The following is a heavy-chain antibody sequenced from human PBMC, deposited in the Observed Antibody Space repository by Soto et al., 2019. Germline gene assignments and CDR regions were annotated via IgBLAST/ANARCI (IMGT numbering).Heavy chain of an antibody. D-gene: IGHD3-22*01. CDR2: IYYSGST. V-gene: IGHV4-61*01. CDR3: ARDDYDSSGSLFAP. CDR1: GGSVSSGSYY. J-gene: IGHJ5*02. Sequence: SETLSLTCTVSGGSVSSGSYYWSWIRQPPGKGLEWIGYIYYSGSTNYNPSLKSRVTISVDTSKNQFSLKLSSVTAADTAVYYCARDDYDSSGSLFAPWGQGTLVTVSS.